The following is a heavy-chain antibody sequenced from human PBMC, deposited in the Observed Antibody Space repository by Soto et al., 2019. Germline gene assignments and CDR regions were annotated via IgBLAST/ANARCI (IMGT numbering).Heavy chain of an antibody. CDR3: ARGGRTIFGRYFDY. V-gene: IGHV4-30-4*01. J-gene: IGHJ4*02. CDR2: IDYSGST. D-gene: IGHD3-3*01. CDR1: GGSISSGDYY. Sequence: QVQLQESGPGLVKPSQTLSLTCTVSGGSISSGDYYWSWIRQPPGKGLEWIGYIDYSGSTYYNPSLQSRVTISVATSKNQFSLKLSSVTAADTAVYYCARGGRTIFGRYFDYWGQGTLVTVSS.